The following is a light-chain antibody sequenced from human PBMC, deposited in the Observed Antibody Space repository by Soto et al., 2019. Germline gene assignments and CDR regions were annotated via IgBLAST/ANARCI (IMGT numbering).Light chain of an antibody. CDR2: DVS. CDR1: SSEVGGYNY. J-gene: IGLJ1*01. Sequence: QSVLTQPAPVSGSPGQSITISCTGTSSEVGGYNYVSWYQQHPGKAPKLMIYDVSNRPSGVSNRFSGSKSGNTASLTISGLQAEDEADYYCSSYTSSITLYVFGTGTKVTVL. V-gene: IGLV2-14*01. CDR3: SSYTSSITLYV.